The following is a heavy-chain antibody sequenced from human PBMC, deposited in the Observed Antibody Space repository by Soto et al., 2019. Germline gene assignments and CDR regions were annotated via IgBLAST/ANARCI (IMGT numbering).Heavy chain of an antibody. J-gene: IGHJ4*02. CDR3: ARESVRQQLAYYFDY. D-gene: IGHD6-13*01. Sequence: SETLSLTCAVSGGSISSGGYSWSWIRQPPGKGLEWIGYIYHSGSTYYNPSLKSRVTISLDRSKNQFSLQLNSVTPEDTAVYYCARESVRQQLAYYFDYWSQGTLVTVSS. V-gene: IGHV4-30-2*01. CDR1: GGSISSGGYS. CDR2: IYHSGST.